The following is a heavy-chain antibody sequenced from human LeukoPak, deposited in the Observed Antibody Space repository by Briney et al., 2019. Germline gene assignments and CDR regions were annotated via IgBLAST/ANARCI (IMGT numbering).Heavy chain of an antibody. CDR2: IYTSGST. Sequence: SENLSLNCAVYGGSFSSYRWNWIRQPAGNGLEWIGRIYTSGSTNYNPSLKSRVSMSVDTSKNQISLKLSSVTAADTAVYYCARESLLWPEPYGMDVWGQGTTVTVSS. J-gene: IGHJ6*02. V-gene: IGHV4-4*07. CDR1: GGSFSSYR. D-gene: IGHD2-15*01. CDR3: ARESLLWPEPYGMDV.